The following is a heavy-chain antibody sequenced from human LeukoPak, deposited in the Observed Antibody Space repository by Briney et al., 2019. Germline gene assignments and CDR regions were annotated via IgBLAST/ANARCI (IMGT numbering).Heavy chain of an antibody. CDR1: GGSISSSSYY. D-gene: IGHD1-26*01. V-gene: IGHV4-39*01. J-gene: IGHJ5*02. CDR2: IYYSGST. CDR3: ARGQGATVPQVGKNWFDP. Sequence: SETLSLTCTVSGGSISSSSYYWGWIRQPPGKGLEWIGSIYYSGSTYYNPSLKSRVTISVDTSKNQFSLKLISVTAADTAVYYCARGQGATVPQVGKNWFDPWGQGTQVIVSS.